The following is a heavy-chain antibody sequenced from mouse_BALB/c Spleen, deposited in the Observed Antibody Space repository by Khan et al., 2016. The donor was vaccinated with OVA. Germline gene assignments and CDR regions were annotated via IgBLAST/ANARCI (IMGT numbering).Heavy chain of an antibody. CDR2: NSRGSGDT. CDR3: ASRNYCGYTFAY. CDR1: GYTFTDYY. Sequence: QVQLKQSGAELARPGASVKLSCKASGYTFTDYYINWVKQRTGQGLEWSGENSRGSGDTYYKEWFKGKATLTADKSSSTAYMQLSSLTSEASAVNFCASRNYCGYTFAYWGQGTLVTVSA. V-gene: IGHV1-77*01. J-gene: IGHJ3*01. D-gene: IGHD1-2*01.